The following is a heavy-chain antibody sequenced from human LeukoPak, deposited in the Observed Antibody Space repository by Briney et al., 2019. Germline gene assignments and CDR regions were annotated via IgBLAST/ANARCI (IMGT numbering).Heavy chain of an antibody. D-gene: IGHD2-21*02. CDR3: AAVTSRDGAFDI. CDR2: ISSNGGST. CDR1: GFTFSSYA. V-gene: IGHV3-64*01. J-gene: IGHJ3*02. Sequence: PGGSLRLSCAASGFTFSSYAMHWVRQAPGKGLEYVSAISSNGGSTYYANSVKGRFTISRDNSKNTLYLQMGSLRAEDMAVYYCAAVTSRDGAFDIWGQGTMVTVSS.